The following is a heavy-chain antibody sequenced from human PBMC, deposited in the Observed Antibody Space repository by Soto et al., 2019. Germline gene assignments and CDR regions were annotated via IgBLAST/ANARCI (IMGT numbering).Heavy chain of an antibody. CDR1: GFTFSSYW. CDR2: INPDGSAT. Sequence: GSLRLSCAASGFTFSSYWMHWVRQAPGKGLVWVSRINPDGSATNYADSVKGRFTISRDNAKNTLYLQMNRLRAEDTAVFYCGRGGSDSPMAPGYWGQGTLVTVSS. CDR3: GRGGSDSPMAPGY. D-gene: IGHD5-18*01. V-gene: IGHV3-74*01. J-gene: IGHJ4*02.